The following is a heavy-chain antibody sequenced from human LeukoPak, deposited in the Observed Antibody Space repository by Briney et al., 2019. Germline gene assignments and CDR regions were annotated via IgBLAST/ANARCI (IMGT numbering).Heavy chain of an antibody. Sequence: ASVKVSCKASGGTFSSYAISWVRQAPGQGLEWMGGIIPIFGTANYAQKFQGRVTITTDESTSTAYMELSSLRSEDTAVYYCASEAGYGDYRPLYWGQGTLVTVSS. CDR1: GGTFSSYA. J-gene: IGHJ4*02. D-gene: IGHD4-17*01. CDR3: ASEAGYGDYRPLY. V-gene: IGHV1-69*05. CDR2: IIPIFGTA.